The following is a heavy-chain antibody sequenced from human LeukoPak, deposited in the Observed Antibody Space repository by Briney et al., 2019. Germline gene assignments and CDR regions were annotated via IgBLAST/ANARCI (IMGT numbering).Heavy chain of an antibody. D-gene: IGHD4-23*01. CDR3: ARVLGRWGTTLVTPLDY. CDR1: GYTFTGYY. Sequence: GASVKVSCKASGYTFTGYYMHWVRQAPGQGLEWMGWINPNSGDTNYAQKFQGRVTMTRDTSISTAYMELSSLRSDDTAVFYCARVLGRWGTTLVTPLDYWGQGTLVTVSS. CDR2: INPNSGDT. V-gene: IGHV1-2*02. J-gene: IGHJ4*02.